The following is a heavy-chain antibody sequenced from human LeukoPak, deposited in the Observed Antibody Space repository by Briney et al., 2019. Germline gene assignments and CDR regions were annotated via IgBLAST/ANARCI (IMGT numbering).Heavy chain of an antibody. Sequence: EASVKVSCKASGYTFTGYYMHWVRQAPGQGLEWMGWINPNSGGTNYAQKLQGRVTMTRDTSISTAYMELSRLRSDDTAVYYCASLGWEVRPPYNWFDPWGQEPLVPVP. J-gene: IGHJ5*02. V-gene: IGHV1-2*02. CDR2: INPNSGGT. D-gene: IGHD3-10*01. CDR1: GYTFTGYY. CDR3: ASLGWEVRPPYNWFDP.